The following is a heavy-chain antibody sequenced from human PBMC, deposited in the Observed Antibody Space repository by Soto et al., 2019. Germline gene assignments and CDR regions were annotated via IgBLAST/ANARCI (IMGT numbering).Heavy chain of an antibody. CDR3: ARAIAAAGTYYYYYGMDV. Sequence: SETLSLTCTVSGGSINNHYWSWIRQPPEKGLEWIGYIYYTGSTNYNPSLKSRVTMSVDTSKNQFSLNPTSLTAADTAVYYCARAIAAAGTYYYYYGMDVWGQGTTVTVSS. J-gene: IGHJ6*02. CDR1: GGSINNHY. V-gene: IGHV4-59*11. CDR2: IYYTGST. D-gene: IGHD6-13*01.